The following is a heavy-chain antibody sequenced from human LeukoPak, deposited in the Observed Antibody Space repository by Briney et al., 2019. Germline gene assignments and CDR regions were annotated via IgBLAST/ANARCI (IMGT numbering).Heavy chain of an antibody. J-gene: IGHJ4*02. CDR3: ATQSITLVVVIRRFDY. V-gene: IGHV3-30*02. CDR1: GLTFSNFP. CDR2: IQDDGATT. D-gene: IGHD3-22*01. Sequence: PGGSLTLPCAASGLTFSNFPMHWVRQAPGEGLEWVALIQDDGATTNYVDSVRGRFTISRDNSKSTVYLQMNSLKPDDTAVYYCATQSITLVVVIRRFDYWGQGTLFTLSS.